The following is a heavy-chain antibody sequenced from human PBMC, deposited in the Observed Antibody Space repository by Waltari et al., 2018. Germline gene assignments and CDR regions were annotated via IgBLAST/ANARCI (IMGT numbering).Heavy chain of an antibody. CDR3: AKDRSMIGYFDY. J-gene: IGHJ4*02. D-gene: IGHD3-22*01. CDR2: VICSGGST. CDR1: GFTFRSYA. Sequence: EVQLLESGGGLVQPGGSLRLSCAASGFTFRSYAMSWVSQAPGKVWGVFSVICSGGSTYYADSVKGRFTISRDNSKNTLYLQMNSLRAEDTAVYYCAKDRSMIGYFDYWGQGTLVTVSS. V-gene: IGHV3-23*03.